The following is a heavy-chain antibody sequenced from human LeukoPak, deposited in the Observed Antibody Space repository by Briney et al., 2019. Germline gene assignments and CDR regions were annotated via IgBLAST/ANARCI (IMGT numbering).Heavy chain of an antibody. CDR3: ARQYYDFWSGYSEYNWFDP. D-gene: IGHD3-3*01. Sequence: ASVKVSCKASGGTFSSYAISWVRQAPGQGLEWMGRIIPILGIANYAQKFQGRVTITADKSTSTAYMELSSLRSEDTAVYYCARQYYDFWSGYSEYNWFDPWGQGTLSPSPQ. J-gene: IGHJ5*02. V-gene: IGHV1-69*04. CDR2: IIPILGIA. CDR1: GGTFSSYA.